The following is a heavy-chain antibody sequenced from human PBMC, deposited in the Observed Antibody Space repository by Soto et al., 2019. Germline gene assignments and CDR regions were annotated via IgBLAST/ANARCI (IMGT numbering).Heavy chain of an antibody. CDR3: AKDLGSSGWYNWFDP. Sequence: QVQLVESGGGVVQSGRSLRLSCAASGFTFSTSGMHWIRQAPGKGLEWVAMISQAGGATYYVDSVKGRFTISRDTDKNTLHLQMDSLRPEDTATYYCAKDLGSSGWYNWFDPWGQGTLVTVSS. CDR1: GFTFSTSG. J-gene: IGHJ5*02. D-gene: IGHD6-13*01. CDR2: ISQAGGAT. V-gene: IGHV3-30*18.